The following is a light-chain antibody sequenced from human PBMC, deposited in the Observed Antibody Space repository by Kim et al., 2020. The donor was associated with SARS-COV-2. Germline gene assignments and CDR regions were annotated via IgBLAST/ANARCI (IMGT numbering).Light chain of an antibody. CDR3: QQRYNWPLA. V-gene: IGKV3-15*01. CDR2: DAS. CDR1: QSVSSN. Sequence: VSPGERATLSCRASQSVSSNLAWYQQKAGQAPRLLMYDASTRAIGIPARFSGSGSGTDFTLTISELQSEDFAVYYCQQRYNWPLAFGGGTKVDIK. J-gene: IGKJ4*01.